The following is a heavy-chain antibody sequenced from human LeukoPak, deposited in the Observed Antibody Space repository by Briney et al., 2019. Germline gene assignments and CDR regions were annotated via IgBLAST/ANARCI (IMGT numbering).Heavy chain of an antibody. CDR3: ARGDYSSSSRNNQDWFDP. CDR1: GGSISSGNYY. J-gene: IGHJ5*02. V-gene: IGHV4-30-4*08. Sequence: SETLSLTCTVSGGSISSGNYYWSWIRQPPGKGLEWIGYIYYTGSTYYNPSLQSRVTILVDMSENQFSLELTSVTAADTAVYYCARGDYSSSSRNNQDWFDPWGQGTLVTVSS. CDR2: IYYTGST. D-gene: IGHD6-6*01.